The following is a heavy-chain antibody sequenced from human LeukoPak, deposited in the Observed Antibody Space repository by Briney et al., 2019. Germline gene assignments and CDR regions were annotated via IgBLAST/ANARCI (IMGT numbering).Heavy chain of an antibody. V-gene: IGHV3-7*01. CDR1: GFTFSSYA. CDR3: ARASRSTSSEC. CDR2: TNQDGSVR. Sequence: GGSLRLSCAASGFTFSSYAMSWVRQAPGKGLEWVAITNQDGSVRFYVDSVKGRFTISRDNAKNSLYLYMNSLRVEDTAVYFCARASRSTSSECWGQGTLVTVSS. D-gene: IGHD6-6*01. J-gene: IGHJ4*02.